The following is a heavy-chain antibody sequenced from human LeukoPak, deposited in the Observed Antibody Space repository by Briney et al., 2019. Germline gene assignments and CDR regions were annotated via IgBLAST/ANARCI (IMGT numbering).Heavy chain of an antibody. Sequence: SETLSLTCTVSGASITSYYWSWIRQPAGKGLEWLGRTSTTVGTYYSPSLKSRVTMSIDTSKSQFSLRLTSVTAGDTAVYFCAGGYGSGTYSAWGQGTLVTVS. CDR1: GASITSYY. CDR3: AGGYGSGTYSA. D-gene: IGHD3-10*01. V-gene: IGHV4-4*07. J-gene: IGHJ5*02. CDR2: TSTTVGT.